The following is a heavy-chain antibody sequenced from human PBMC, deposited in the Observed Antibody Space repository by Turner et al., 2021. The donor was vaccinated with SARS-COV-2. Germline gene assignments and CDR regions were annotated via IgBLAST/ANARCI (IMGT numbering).Heavy chain of an antibody. CDR3: AKAETYSSGWSGGRSYYYYYMDV. CDR1: RFTFSSYG. V-gene: IGHV3-30*18. D-gene: IGHD6-19*01. CDR2: RSYDVSNK. Sequence: QVQMVESGGDVVPPARSLRLSCAASRFTFSSYGMHWVRQAPGKGLEWVAVRSYDVSNKYYADSVKGRFTISRDNSKNTLYLQMNSLRAEDTAVYYCAKAETYSSGWSGGRSYYYYYMDVWGKGTTVTVSS. J-gene: IGHJ6*03.